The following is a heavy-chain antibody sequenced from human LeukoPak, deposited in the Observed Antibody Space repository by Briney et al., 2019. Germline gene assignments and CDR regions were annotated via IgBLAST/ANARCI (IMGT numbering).Heavy chain of an antibody. V-gene: IGHV4-4*02. J-gene: IGHJ6*03. Sequence: SGTLSLTCAVSGGSISSSNWWSWVRQPPGKGLEWIGEIYHSGSTNYNPSLKSRVTISVDTSKNQFSLKLSSVTAADTAVYYCASGFIAAAGTYHYYYYYMDVWGKGTTVTVSS. D-gene: IGHD6-13*01. CDR2: IYHSGST. CDR3: ASGFIAAAGTYHYYYYYMDV. CDR1: GGSISSSNW.